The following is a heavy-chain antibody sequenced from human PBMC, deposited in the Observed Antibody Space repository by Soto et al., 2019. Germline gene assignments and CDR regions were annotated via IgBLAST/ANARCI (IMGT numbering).Heavy chain of an antibody. J-gene: IGHJ6*02. V-gene: IGHV1-69*01. CDR3: VRDYTSLRSLLMDV. CDR2: FIPILGSA. Sequence: QVQLVQSSAEVKKPGSSVRVSCKASGGTFSNHAINWVRQAPGQGLEWIGGFIPILGSAKYAQKFQGRVTITADESASTAYMEVSSLRFEDMAVFYCVRDYTSLRSLLMDVWGQGTMVTVSS. D-gene: IGHD1-26*01. CDR1: GGTFSNHA.